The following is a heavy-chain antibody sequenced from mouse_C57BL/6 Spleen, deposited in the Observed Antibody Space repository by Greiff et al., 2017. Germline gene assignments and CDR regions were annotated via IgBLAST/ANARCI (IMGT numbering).Heavy chain of an antibody. CDR1: GYTFTDHT. J-gene: IGHJ2*01. CDR2: IYPRDGST. D-gene: IGHD1-1*01. CDR3: SAGDYGSSFDY. V-gene: IGHV1-78*01. Sequence: VQLQQSDAELVKPGASVTISCKVSGYTFTDHTIHWMKQRPEQGLDWIGYIYPRDGSTKYNEKFKGKATWTADKYSITVYMQLNSLTAEYSAVYFCSAGDYGSSFDYWGQGTTLTVAS.